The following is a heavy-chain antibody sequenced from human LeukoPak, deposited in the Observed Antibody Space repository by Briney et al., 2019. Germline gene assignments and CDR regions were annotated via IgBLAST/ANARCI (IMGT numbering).Heavy chain of an antibody. Sequence: SETLSLTCAVYGGSFSGYYWSWIRQPPGKGLEWIGEINHSGSTNYNPSLKSRVTISVDTSKNQFFLKLSSVTAADTAVYYCASGVVPAAIGKAAVNWFDPWGQGTLVTVSS. V-gene: IGHV4-34*01. CDR3: ASGVVPAAIGKAAVNWFDP. J-gene: IGHJ5*02. D-gene: IGHD2-2*01. CDR1: GGSFSGYY. CDR2: INHSGST.